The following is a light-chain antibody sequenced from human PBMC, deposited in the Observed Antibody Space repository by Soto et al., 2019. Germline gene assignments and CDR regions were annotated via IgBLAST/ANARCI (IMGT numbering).Light chain of an antibody. Sequence: QSALTQPRSVSGPPGQSVSISCSGTSSDVGTYNYVSWYQRHPGKAPKLMIYDVSKRPSGVPDRFSGSKSGNTASLTISGLQAEDEADYYCCSYAGGYTHAVFGGGTKLTVL. CDR3: CSYAGGYTHAV. CDR2: DVS. J-gene: IGLJ2*01. V-gene: IGLV2-11*01. CDR1: SSDVGTYNY.